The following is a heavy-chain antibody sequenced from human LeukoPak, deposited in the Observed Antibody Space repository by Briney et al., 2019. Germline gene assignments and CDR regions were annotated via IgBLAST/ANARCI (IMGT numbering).Heavy chain of an antibody. CDR1: GGSFSGYY. CDR3: ARLGDSDQYYFDY. Sequence: SETLSLTCAVYGGSFSGYYWSWIRQPPGKGLEWIGEINHSGSTNYNPSLKSRVTISVDTSKNQFSLKLSSVTAADTAVYYCARLGDSDQYYFDYWGQGTPVTVSS. D-gene: IGHD2-2*01. J-gene: IGHJ4*02. CDR2: INHSGST. V-gene: IGHV4-34*01.